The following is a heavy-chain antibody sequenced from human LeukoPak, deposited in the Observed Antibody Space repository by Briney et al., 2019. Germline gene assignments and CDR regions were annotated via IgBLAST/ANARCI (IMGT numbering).Heavy chain of an antibody. CDR1: GYTLTSYD. D-gene: IGHD6-13*01. J-gene: IGHJ5*02. V-gene: IGHV1-8*01. CDR2: MNPNSGNT. Sequence: ASVKVSCKASGYTLTSYDINWVREATGQGLEWMGWMNPNSGNTGYAQKFQGRVTMTRNTSTSTAYMELSSLRSEDTAVYYCARGMPRIAADGTPNAYWFDRWGQGTLVTVSS. CDR3: ARGMPRIAADGTPNAYWFDR.